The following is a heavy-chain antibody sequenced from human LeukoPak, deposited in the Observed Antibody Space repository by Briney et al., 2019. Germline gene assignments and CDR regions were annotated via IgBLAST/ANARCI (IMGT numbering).Heavy chain of an antibody. Sequence: PGRSLRLSCAASGFTFSGSAMHWVRQASGKGLEWVGRIRSKANSYATAYAASVKGRFTISRYDSKNTAYLQMNSLKTEDTAVYYCTRRSGYNFDYWGQGTLVTVSS. CDR3: TRRSGYNFDY. CDR2: IRSKANSYAT. V-gene: IGHV3-73*01. J-gene: IGHJ4*02. D-gene: IGHD3-22*01. CDR1: GFTFSGSA.